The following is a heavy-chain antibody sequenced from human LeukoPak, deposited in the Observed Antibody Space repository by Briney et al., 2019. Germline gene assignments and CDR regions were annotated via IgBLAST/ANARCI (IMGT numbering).Heavy chain of an antibody. CDR2: INHSGST. CDR1: GGSFSGYY. Sequence: PSETLSLTCAVYGGSFSGYYWSWIRQPPGKGLEWIGEINHSGSTNYNPSLKSRVTISVDTSKNQFSLKLSSVTAADTAVYYCATGPTGYYNDSSGYYPWGQGNLFTVSS. D-gene: IGHD3-22*01. CDR3: ATGPTGYYNDSSGYYP. J-gene: IGHJ5*02. V-gene: IGHV4-34*01.